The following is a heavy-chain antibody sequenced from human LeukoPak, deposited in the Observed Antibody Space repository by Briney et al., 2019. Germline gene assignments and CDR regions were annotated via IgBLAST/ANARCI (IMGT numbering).Heavy chain of an antibody. CDR2: IKQDGSEK. CDR1: GFTFSSYW. CDR3: AREKAGYLWFGELLQRPIDHGIDY. D-gene: IGHD3-10*01. Sequence: GGSLRLSCAASGFTFSSYWMTWVRQAPGKGLEWVANIKQDGSEKYYVDSVKGRFTISRDNAKNSLYLQMNSLRAEDTAVYYCAREKAGYLWFGELLQRPIDHGIDYWGQGTLVTVSS. J-gene: IGHJ4*02. V-gene: IGHV3-7*03.